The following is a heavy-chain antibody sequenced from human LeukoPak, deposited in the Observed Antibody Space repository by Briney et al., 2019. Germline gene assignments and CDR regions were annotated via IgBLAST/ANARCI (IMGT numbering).Heavy chain of an antibody. Sequence: PGGSLRFSCSASGFTFRRYAMSWVRQAPGKGLEWVSAVTGSGGSSYYADSVNGRFTMSRDNSKNTVDLQMNSLRVEDTAVYYCAKAASLTGYYFDNWGQGTLVIVSS. V-gene: IGHV3-23*01. D-gene: IGHD3-9*01. CDR3: AKAASLTGYYFDN. CDR2: VTGSGGSS. J-gene: IGHJ4*02. CDR1: GFTFRRYA.